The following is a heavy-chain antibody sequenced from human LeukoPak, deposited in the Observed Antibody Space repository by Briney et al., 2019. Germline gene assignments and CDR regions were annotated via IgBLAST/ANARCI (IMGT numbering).Heavy chain of an antibody. CDR3: AKAPALYYYYYGMDV. D-gene: IGHD2/OR15-2a*01. CDR2: ISDNGVTR. V-gene: IGHV3-23*01. Sequence: GGSLRLSCAASGFTFSSYVMNWVRQAPGKGLEWVSSISDNGVTRYYADSVKGRFTISRDNSDNTVYLQMNSLRAEDTAIYYCAKAPALYYYYYGMDVWGQGTAVTVSS. CDR1: GFTFSSYV. J-gene: IGHJ6*02.